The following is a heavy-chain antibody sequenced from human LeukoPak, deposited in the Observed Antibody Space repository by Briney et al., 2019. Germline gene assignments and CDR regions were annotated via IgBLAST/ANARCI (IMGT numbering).Heavy chain of an antibody. CDR2: INHSGST. J-gene: IGHJ5*02. CDR1: GGSFSGYY. V-gene: IGHV4-34*01. CDR3: ARNALQKPRHYDFWSGYYEPSWFDP. Sequence: SETLSLTCAVYGGSFSGYYWSWIRQPPGKGLEWIGEINHSGSTNYNPSLKSRVTISVDTSKNQFSLKLSSVTAADTAVYYCARNALQKPRHYDFWSGYYEPSWFDPWGQGTLVTVSS. D-gene: IGHD3-3*01.